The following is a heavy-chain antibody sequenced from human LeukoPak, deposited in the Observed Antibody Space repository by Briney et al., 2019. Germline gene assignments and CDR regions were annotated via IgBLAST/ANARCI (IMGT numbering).Heavy chain of an antibody. CDR1: GGSFSGYY. Sequence: PSETLSLTCAVYGGSFSGYYWSWIRQPPGKGLEWIGEINHSGSTNYNPSLKSRVTISVDTSKNQFSLKLSSVTAADTAVYYCARSYDFWSGYHLDYWGQGTLVTVSS. CDR2: INHSGST. D-gene: IGHD3-3*01. CDR3: ARSYDFWSGYHLDY. J-gene: IGHJ4*02. V-gene: IGHV4-34*01.